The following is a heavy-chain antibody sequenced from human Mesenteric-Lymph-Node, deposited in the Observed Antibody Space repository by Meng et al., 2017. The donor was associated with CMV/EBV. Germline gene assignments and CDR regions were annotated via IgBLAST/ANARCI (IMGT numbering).Heavy chain of an antibody. V-gene: IGHV3-11*01. CDR2: ISGSSTTI. CDR3: ARAYNVPGWFDP. J-gene: IGHJ5*02. Sequence: CAAAEFTLSDYYMSWIRQDPGKGPEVVSYISGSSTTIYYADSVKGRFTISRDNAKKSLYLQMNSLRAEDTAVYYCARAYNVPGWFDPWGQGTLVTVSS. D-gene: IGHD1-14*01. CDR1: EFTLSDYY.